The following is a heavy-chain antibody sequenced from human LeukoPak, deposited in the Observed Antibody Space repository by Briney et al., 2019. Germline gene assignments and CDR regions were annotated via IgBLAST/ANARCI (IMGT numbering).Heavy chain of an antibody. CDR3: ARLIGYYDSSGYYSDNWFDP. D-gene: IGHD3-22*01. CDR1: GYSFTSYW. V-gene: IGHV5-51*01. CDR2: IYPGDSDT. J-gene: IGHJ5*02. Sequence: GESLKISCKGSGYSFTSYWIGWVRQMPGKGLEWMGIIYPGDSDTRYSPPFQGQVTISADKSISTAYLQWSSLKASDTAMYYCARLIGYYDSSGYYSDNWFDPWGQGTLVTVSS.